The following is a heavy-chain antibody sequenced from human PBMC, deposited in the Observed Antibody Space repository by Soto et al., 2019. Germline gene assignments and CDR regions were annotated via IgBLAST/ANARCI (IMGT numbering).Heavy chain of an antibody. Sequence: QVQLVESGGGVVQPGRSLRLSCAASGFTFSSYAMHWVRQAPGKGLEWVAVISYDGSNKYYADSVKGRFTISRDNSKNTLYLQMNSLRAEDTAVYYCARGSGWPWYFALWGRGTLVTVSS. J-gene: IGHJ2*01. CDR3: ARGSGWPWYFAL. CDR1: GFTFSSYA. V-gene: IGHV3-30-3*01. D-gene: IGHD6-19*01. CDR2: ISYDGSNK.